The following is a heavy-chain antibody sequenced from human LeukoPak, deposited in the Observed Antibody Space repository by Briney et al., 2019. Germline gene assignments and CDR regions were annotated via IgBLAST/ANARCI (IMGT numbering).Heavy chain of an antibody. Sequence: WIRQPPGKGLEWIGSIYYRGSTYYNPSLKSRITISVDTSKNQFSLRLSSVTAADTAVYYCARKTTVTTGFDPWGQGTLVTVSS. J-gene: IGHJ5*02. CDR2: IYYRGST. V-gene: IGHV4-39*01. D-gene: IGHD4-17*01. CDR3: ARKTTVTTGFDP.